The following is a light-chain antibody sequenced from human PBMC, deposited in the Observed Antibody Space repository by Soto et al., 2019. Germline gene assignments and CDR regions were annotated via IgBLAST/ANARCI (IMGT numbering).Light chain of an antibody. V-gene: IGKV3-20*01. CDR3: QHYGGSPYT. Sequence: EIVLTQSPGTLSLSPGQRATLSCRASKSVRSNYLAWYQQKPGQAPRLLIYGASSRATGIPDRFSGSGSGTDFTLTINALEPEDFAVYYCQHYGGSPYTFGQGTELEI. CDR2: GAS. J-gene: IGKJ2*01. CDR1: KSVRSNY.